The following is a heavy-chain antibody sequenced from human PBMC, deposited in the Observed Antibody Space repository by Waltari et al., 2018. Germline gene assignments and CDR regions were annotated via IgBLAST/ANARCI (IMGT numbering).Heavy chain of an antibody. V-gene: IGHV4-39*01. D-gene: IGHD5-12*01. J-gene: IGHJ3*01. CDR3: ATYIGASVGTAAFDV. CDR1: GVSITSNSHY. Sequence: QLQLQESGPRLVRPSETLSLICRVSGVSITSNSHYWAWIRQSPGQGSEWIGTVSYSGTTYISPSLKSRVSVSRDTSKNQVSLILGSVTAADMAVYYCATYIGASVGTAAFDVWGQGTMVTVSS. CDR2: VSYSGTT.